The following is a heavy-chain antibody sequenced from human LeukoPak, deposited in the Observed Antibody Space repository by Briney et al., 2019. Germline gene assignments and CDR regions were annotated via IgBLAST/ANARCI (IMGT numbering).Heavy chain of an antibody. D-gene: IGHD2-21*02. J-gene: IGHJ6*03. CDR1: GYIFTGYY. Sequence: ASVKVSCKASGYIFTGYYIHWVRQAPGQGLEWMGWINPNSGDTKYAQKFQGRVTMTRDTPNNTVYMDLTRLIFDDTAMYYCARDGVFRFEVGDVYYYYMDVWDKGTTVIISS. V-gene: IGHV1-2*02. CDR2: INPNSGDT. CDR3: ARDGVFRFEVGDVYYYYMDV.